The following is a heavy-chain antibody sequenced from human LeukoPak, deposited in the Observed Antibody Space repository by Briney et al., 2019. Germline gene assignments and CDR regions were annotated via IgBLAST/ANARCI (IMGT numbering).Heavy chain of an antibody. CDR2: INHSGST. CDR3: ARGAPVKVADQLPAAPVFDY. Sequence: PSETLSLTCAVYGGSFSGYYWSWIRQPPGKGLEWIGEINHSGSTNHNPSLKSRVTISVDTSKNQFSLKLSSVTAADTAVYYCARGAPVKVADQLPAAPVFDYWGQGTLVTVSS. V-gene: IGHV4-34*01. D-gene: IGHD2-2*01. J-gene: IGHJ4*02. CDR1: GGSFSGYY.